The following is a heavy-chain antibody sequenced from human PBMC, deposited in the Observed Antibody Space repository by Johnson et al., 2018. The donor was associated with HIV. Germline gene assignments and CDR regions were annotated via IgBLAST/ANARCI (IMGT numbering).Heavy chain of an antibody. Sequence: VQLVESGGGLVQPGGSLRLSCAASGFTFSSYAMSWVRQAPGKGLEWVSAISGSGGSTYYADSVKGRLTISRDNSKNTLYLQMNSLRAEDTAVYYCAKVARPGIAAAPLYAFDIWGQGTMVTVSS. D-gene: IGHD6-13*01. CDR2: ISGSGGST. J-gene: IGHJ3*02. CDR3: AKVARPGIAAAPLYAFDI. CDR1: GFTFSSYA. V-gene: IGHV3-23*04.